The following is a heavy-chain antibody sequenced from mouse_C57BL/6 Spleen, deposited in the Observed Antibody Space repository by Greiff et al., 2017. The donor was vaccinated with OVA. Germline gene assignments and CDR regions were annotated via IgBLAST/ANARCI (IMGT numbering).Heavy chain of an antibody. V-gene: IGHV5-17*01. J-gene: IGHJ3*01. CDR3: AREDYDWFAY. D-gene: IGHD2-4*01. CDR2: ISSGSSTI. CDR1: GFTFSDYG. Sequence: DVKLVESGGGLVKPGGSLKLSCAASGFTFSDYGMHWVRQAPEKGLEWVAYISSGSSTIYYADTVKGRFTISRDNAKNTLFLQMTSLRSEDTAMYYCAREDYDWFAYWGQGTLVTVSA.